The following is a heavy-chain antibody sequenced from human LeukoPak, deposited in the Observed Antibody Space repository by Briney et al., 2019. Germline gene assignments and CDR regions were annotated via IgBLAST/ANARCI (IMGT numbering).Heavy chain of an antibody. CDR1: GFTVSSNY. Sequence: PGGSLRLSCAASGFTVSSNYMSWVRQAPGKGLEWVSVIYSGGSTYYADSVKGRFTISRDNSKNTLYLQMNSLRAEDTAVYYCVRDFLGMATDYWGQGTLVTVSS. J-gene: IGHJ4*02. CDR2: IYSGGST. CDR3: VRDFLGMATDY. D-gene: IGHD5-24*01. V-gene: IGHV3-53*01.